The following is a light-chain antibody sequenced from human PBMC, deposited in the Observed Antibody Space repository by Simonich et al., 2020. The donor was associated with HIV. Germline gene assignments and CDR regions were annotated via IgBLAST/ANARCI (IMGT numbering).Light chain of an antibody. CDR1: SSDVGSDKL. Sequence: QSALTQPASVFGSPGQSITISCTGTSSDVGSDKLVSWYQQHPGKAPKLMIYEGRVRPAGVSNRFSGSRSGNTASLTISGLQADDEADYYCCSYAGSSTLVFGGGTKLTVL. CDR3: CSYAGSSTLV. J-gene: IGLJ2*01. V-gene: IGLV2-23*01. CDR2: EGR.